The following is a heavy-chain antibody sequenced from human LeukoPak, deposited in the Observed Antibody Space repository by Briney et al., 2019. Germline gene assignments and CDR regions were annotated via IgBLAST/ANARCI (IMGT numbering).Heavy chain of an antibody. V-gene: IGHV4-39*01. J-gene: IGHJ3*02. D-gene: IGHD3-22*01. CDR1: GGSISSSSYY. CDR3: ARGRYYYDSSGYPNDAFDI. CDR2: IYYSGST. Sequence: SETLSLTCTASGGSISSSSYYWGWIRQPPGKELEWIGSIYYSGSTYYNPSLKSRVTISVDTSKNQFSLKLSSVTAADTAVYYCARGRYYYDSSGYPNDAFDIWGQGTMVTVSS.